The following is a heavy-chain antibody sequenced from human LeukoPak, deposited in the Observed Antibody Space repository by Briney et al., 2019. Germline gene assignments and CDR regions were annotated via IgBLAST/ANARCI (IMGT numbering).Heavy chain of an antibody. CDR3: ARRSGHHYDMDV. D-gene: IGHD2-15*01. Sequence: GGSLRLSCAASGFTFTSYAMSWVRQAPGKGLEWVSGISGSGGSTYNADSVKGRFTISRDNSKNTLYLQMNSLRAEDSAVYYCARRSGHHYDMDVWGQGTTVTVSS. CDR2: ISGSGGST. J-gene: IGHJ6*02. V-gene: IGHV3-23*01. CDR1: GFTFTSYA.